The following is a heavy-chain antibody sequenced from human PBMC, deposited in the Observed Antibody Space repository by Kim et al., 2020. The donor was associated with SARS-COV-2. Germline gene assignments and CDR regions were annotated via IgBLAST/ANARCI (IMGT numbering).Heavy chain of an antibody. V-gene: IGHV4-59*08. J-gene: IGHJ6*02. CDR1: GGSISSYY. D-gene: IGHD2-2*02. CDR2: IYYSGST. Sequence: SETLSLTCTVSGGSISSYYWSWIRQPPGKGLEWIGYIYYSGSTNYNPSLKSRVTISVDTSKNQFSLKLSSVTAADTAVYYCARLMYEYQLPYPTYYYYGMDVWGQGTTVTVSS. CDR3: ARLMYEYQLPYPTYYYYGMDV.